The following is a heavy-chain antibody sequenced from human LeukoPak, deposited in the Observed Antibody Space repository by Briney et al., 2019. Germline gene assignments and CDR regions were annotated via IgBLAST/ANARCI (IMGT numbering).Heavy chain of an antibody. D-gene: IGHD1-26*01. J-gene: IGHJ4*02. CDR3: ARDVWHVGYY. Sequence: GGSLRLSCAASGFTFSSYSMNWVRQAPGKWLEWVSSISSSSSYIYYADSVKGRFTISRDNAKNSLYLQMNSLRAEDTAVYYCARDVWHVGYYWGQGTLVTVSS. V-gene: IGHV3-21*01. CDR1: GFTFSSYS. CDR2: ISSSSSYI.